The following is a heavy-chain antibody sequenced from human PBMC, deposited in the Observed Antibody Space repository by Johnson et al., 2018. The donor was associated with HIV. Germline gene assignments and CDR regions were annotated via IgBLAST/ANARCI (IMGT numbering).Heavy chain of an antibody. D-gene: IGHD4-11*01. CDR3: ARRSIRSDGFDI. J-gene: IGHJ3*02. CDR1: GFTFSRNA. CDR2: ISDSGGRT. Sequence: VQLVESGGGFVRPGGSLRLSCAASGFTFSRNAMTWVRQAPGKGPEWVSSISDSGGRTYYADSVKGRFTISRDNSKNTLYLEMNSLRAGDTAVYYCARRSIRSDGFDIWGQGTMVTVSS. V-gene: IGHV3-23*04.